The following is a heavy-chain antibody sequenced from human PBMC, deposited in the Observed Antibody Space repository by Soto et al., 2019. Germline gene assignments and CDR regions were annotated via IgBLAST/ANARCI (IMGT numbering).Heavy chain of an antibody. Sequence: VGSLRLSCAASGFTFSSYAMSWVRQAPGKGLEWVSAISGSGGSTYYADSVKGRFTISRDNSRNTLYLQMNSLRAEDTAVYYCAKDQLIAAAGTCAYWGQGTLVTVSS. J-gene: IGHJ4*02. CDR1: GFTFSSYA. CDR2: ISGSGGST. V-gene: IGHV3-23*01. CDR3: AKDQLIAAAGTCAY. D-gene: IGHD6-13*01.